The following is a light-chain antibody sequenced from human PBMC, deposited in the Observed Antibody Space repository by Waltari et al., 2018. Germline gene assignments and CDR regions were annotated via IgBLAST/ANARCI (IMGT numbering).Light chain of an antibody. J-gene: IGKJ1*01. V-gene: IGKV1-6*01. Sequence: AIQMTQSPSSLSASVGDRVTITCRASQGIRYDLAWYQQKPGEAPKILIFAASSLQSGVPSRFSGSGSGADFTLTISSLQPEDFATYFCLQDYNYPWTFGQGTKVEIK. CDR1: QGIRYD. CDR2: AAS. CDR3: LQDYNYPWT.